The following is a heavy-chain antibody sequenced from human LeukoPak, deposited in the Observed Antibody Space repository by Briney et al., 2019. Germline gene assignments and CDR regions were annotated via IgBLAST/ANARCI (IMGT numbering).Heavy chain of an antibody. V-gene: IGHV4-39*07. Sequence: PSETLSLTCIVSGDSISSSNYYWSWIRQPPGKGLEWIGSIYYSGSTYYNPSLKSRVTISVDTSKNQFSLKLSSVTAADTAVYYCRGIGSPMIVVVTDAFDIWGQGTMVTVSS. CDR2: IYYSGST. D-gene: IGHD3-22*01. J-gene: IGHJ3*02. CDR1: GDSISSSNYY. CDR3: RGIGSPMIVVVTDAFDI.